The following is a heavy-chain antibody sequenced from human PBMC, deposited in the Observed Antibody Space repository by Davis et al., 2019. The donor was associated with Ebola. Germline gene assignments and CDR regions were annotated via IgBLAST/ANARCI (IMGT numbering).Heavy chain of an antibody. CDR2: IIPIFDTP. V-gene: IGHV1-69*13. CDR1: GGSFSSHP. CDR3: ARDFDGGNYYFDY. D-gene: IGHD3-9*01. J-gene: IGHJ4*02. Sequence: SVKVSCKTSGGSFSSHPISWVRQAPRQGLERMGGIIPIFDTPHYAPKFQGRITITADASTSTAYMELSSLRSEDTATYFCARDFDGGNYYFDYWGPGTPVTVSS.